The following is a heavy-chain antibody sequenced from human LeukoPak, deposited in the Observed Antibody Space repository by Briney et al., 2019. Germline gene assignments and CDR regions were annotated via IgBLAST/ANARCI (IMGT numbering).Heavy chain of an antibody. V-gene: IGHV3-7*03. CDR3: AKDLEEDSSGWSHYYYYGMDV. CDR1: GFTFSSYW. J-gene: IGHJ6*02. D-gene: IGHD6-19*01. CDR2: IKQDGSEK. Sequence: GGSLRLSCAASGFTFSSYWMSWVRQAPGKGLEWVANIKQDGSEKYYVDSVKGRFTISRDNAKNSLYLQMNSLRAEDTALYYCAKDLEEDSSGWSHYYYYGMDVWGQGTTVTVSS.